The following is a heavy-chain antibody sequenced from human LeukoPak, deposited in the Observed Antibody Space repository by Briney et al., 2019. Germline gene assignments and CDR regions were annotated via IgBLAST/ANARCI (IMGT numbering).Heavy chain of an antibody. D-gene: IGHD6-19*01. CDR2: IFPSGGEI. J-gene: IGHJ4*02. Sequence: GGSLRLSCAASGFTFSTFAMIWVRQPPGKGLEWVSSIFPSGGEIHYADSVKGRFTISRDNSKNTLYLQMNSLRAEDTAVYYCAKGRVLAATDYWGQGTLVTVSS. CDR1: GFTFSTFA. V-gene: IGHV3-23*01. CDR3: AKGRVLAATDY.